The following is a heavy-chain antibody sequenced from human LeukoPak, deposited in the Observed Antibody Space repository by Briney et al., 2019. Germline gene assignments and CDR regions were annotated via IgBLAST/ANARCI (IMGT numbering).Heavy chain of an antibody. V-gene: IGHV3-48*01. Sequence: GGSLRLSCAASGFTFSKHSMNWVRQAPGKGLEWVSYISPSSSNILYADSVKGRFTISRDNAKNSLYLQMNSLRAQDTAVYYCARTLYYYDSSGYFYWGQGTLVTVSS. J-gene: IGHJ4*02. CDR1: GFTFSKHS. CDR2: ISPSSSNI. CDR3: ARTLYYYDSSGYFY. D-gene: IGHD3-22*01.